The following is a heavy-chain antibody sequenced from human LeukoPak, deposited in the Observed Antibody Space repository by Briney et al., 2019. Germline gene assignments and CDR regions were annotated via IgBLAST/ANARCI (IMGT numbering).Heavy chain of an antibody. J-gene: IGHJ5*02. Sequence: PGGSLRLSCSASGFTFSTHAMYWVRQAPGQGLEYVSGISSNGGSTNYADSVKGRFTISRDNSKNTLYLQMSSLRAEDTAVYYCVKSDRPDYADFGLGSWGQGTLVTVSS. CDR1: GFTFSTHA. V-gene: IGHV3-64D*06. D-gene: IGHD4-17*01. CDR2: ISSNGGST. CDR3: VKSDRPDYADFGLGS.